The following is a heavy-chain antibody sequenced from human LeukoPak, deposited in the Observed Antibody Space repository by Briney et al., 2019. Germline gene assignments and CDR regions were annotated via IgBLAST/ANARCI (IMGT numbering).Heavy chain of an antibody. CDR3: AKAWSG. CDR2: IKEDGSEK. Sequence: PGGSLRLSCAASGFTFSSSWMHWVRQAPGKGLEWVANIKEDGSEKYYVDSVKGRFSISRDNAKNSLYLQMNSLRAEDTAVYYCAKAWSGWGQGTLVTVSS. CDR1: GFTFSSSW. V-gene: IGHV3-7*03. D-gene: IGHD3-3*01. J-gene: IGHJ4*02.